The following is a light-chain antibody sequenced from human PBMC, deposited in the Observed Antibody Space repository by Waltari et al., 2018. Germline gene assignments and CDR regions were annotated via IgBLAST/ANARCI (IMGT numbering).Light chain of an antibody. CDR3: QQYGSSPVT. J-gene: IGKJ2*01. Sequence: EIVLTQSPGPLSLSPGESPTLSCRASQSVSSSYFAWYQQKPGQAPRLLICATSSRATGIPDRFSGSGSGTDFTLTISRLEPEDFAVYYCQQYGSSPVTFGQGPSWRS. CDR1: QSVSSSY. CDR2: ATS. V-gene: IGKV3-20*01.